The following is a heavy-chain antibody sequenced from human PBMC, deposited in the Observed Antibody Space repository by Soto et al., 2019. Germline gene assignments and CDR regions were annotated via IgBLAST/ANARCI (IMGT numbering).Heavy chain of an antibody. CDR3: ARRSAVTGTLEYYFDY. CDR1: GGSISSSIYY. CDR2: IYYSGST. J-gene: IGHJ4*02. V-gene: IGHV4-39*01. Sequence: SETLSLTCTVSGGSISSSIYYWGWIRQPPGKGLEWIGNIYYSGSTYYNPSLQSRVTISVDTSKNQFSLRLNSVTASDTAVYYCARRSAVTGTLEYYFDYWGQGSLVTVSS. D-gene: IGHD6-19*01.